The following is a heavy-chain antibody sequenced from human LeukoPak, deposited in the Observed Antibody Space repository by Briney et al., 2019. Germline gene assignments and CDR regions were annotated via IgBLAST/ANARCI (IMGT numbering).Heavy chain of an antibody. CDR3: ARDTSVGITMVRGKNWFDP. V-gene: IGHV1-18*01. D-gene: IGHD3-10*01. Sequence: GASVKVSCKASGYTFTSYGISWVRQAPGRGLEWMGWISAYNGNTNYAQKLQGRVTMTTDTSTSTAYMELRSLRSDDTAVYYCARDTSVGITMVRGKNWFDPWGQGTLVTVSS. CDR2: ISAYNGNT. J-gene: IGHJ5*02. CDR1: GYTFTSYG.